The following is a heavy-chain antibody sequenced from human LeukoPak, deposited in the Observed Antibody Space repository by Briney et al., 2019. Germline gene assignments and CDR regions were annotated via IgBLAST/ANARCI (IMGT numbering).Heavy chain of an antibody. D-gene: IGHD3-16*02. CDR1: TFTFSDYG. J-gene: IGHJ6*03. V-gene: IGHV3-30*02. CDR2: IRNDGGKT. Sequence: GGSLRLSCVGSTFTFSDYGMHWVRQAPGKGLEWVAFIRNDGGKTYYADSAKGRFTISRDNSRHTLYLQMNSLRAEDTAVFYCAKDGVILAPGVYWYMDVWGRGTTVTVSS. CDR3: AKDGVILAPGVYWYMDV.